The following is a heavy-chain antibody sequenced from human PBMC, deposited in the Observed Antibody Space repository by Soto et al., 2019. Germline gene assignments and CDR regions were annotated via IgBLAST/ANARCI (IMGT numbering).Heavy chain of an antibody. CDR1: GFNVNTDY. J-gene: IGHJ4*02. D-gene: IGHD3-16*01. Sequence: GGSLRLSCAASGFNVNTDYMNWVRQTPGKGLEWVSFIYNGESTHYADSVKGRFTISSDKSKNTLYLQMNSLRGEDTAVYYCARDGRGLGKLSLFEYWGQGTMVTVYS. V-gene: IGHV3-53*01. CDR2: IYNGEST. CDR3: ARDGRGLGKLSLFEY.